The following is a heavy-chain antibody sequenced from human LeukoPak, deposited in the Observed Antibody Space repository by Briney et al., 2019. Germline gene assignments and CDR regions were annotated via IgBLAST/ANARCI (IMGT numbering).Heavy chain of an antibody. CDR2: INPHSGAT. J-gene: IGHJ5*02. D-gene: IGHD4-17*01. CDR3: ARDGLFGLTVTQRGWLDP. V-gene: IGHV1-2*02. Sequence: GASVKVSCKASGYPFTGYYIHWVRQAPGQGLEWMGWINPHSGATNYAQNFQGRVTMTRDTSITTTYMDLTRLTSDDTAVYYCARDGLFGLTVTQRGWLDPWGQGTLVSVSS. CDR1: GYPFTGYY.